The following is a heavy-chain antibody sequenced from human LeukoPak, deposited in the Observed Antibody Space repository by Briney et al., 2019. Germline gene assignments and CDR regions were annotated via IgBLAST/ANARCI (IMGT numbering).Heavy chain of an antibody. D-gene: IGHD6-13*01. Sequence: SETLSLSCTVSGGSISSYYWSWIRQPPGQGLEWIGYIYYSGSTNYNPSLKSRVTISVGTSKNPFSLKLSSVTAADTAVYYCARLHSRSWYYLDYWGQGTLVTVSS. CDR3: ARLHSRSWYYLDY. CDR2: IYYSGST. J-gene: IGHJ4*02. V-gene: IGHV4-59*08. CDR1: GGSISSYY.